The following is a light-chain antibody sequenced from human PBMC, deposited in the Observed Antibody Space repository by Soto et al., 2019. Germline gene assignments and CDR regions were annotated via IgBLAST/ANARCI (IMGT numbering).Light chain of an antibody. Sequence: QSVLTQPASVSGSPGQSITISCTGTSSDVGSNNLVSWYQQHPGKAPKLMIYEVSKRPSGVSNRFSGSKSGNTASLTISGLQAEDEADYYCCSYAGSSTWVFGAGSSTWVFGGGTKLTVL. V-gene: IGLV2-23*02. J-gene: IGLJ3*02. CDR3: CSYAGSSTWVFGAGSSTWV. CDR2: EVS. CDR1: SSDVGSNNL.